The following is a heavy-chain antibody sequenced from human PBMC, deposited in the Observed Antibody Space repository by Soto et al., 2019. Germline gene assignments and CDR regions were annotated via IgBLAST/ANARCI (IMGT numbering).Heavy chain of an antibody. Sequence: GASVKVSCKASGYTFTSYAMHWVRQAPGQRLEWMGWINAGNGNTKYSQKFQGRVTITRDTSASTAYMELSSLRSEDTAVYYCARDYDFWRGSYFDYWGQGTLVTVSS. CDR1: GYTFTSYA. J-gene: IGHJ4*02. CDR2: INAGNGNT. D-gene: IGHD3-3*01. CDR3: ARDYDFWRGSYFDY. V-gene: IGHV1-3*01.